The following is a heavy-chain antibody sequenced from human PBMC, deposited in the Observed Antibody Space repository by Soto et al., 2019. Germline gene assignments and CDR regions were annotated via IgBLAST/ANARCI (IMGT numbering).Heavy chain of an antibody. CDR2: IYYSGST. CDR3: ARSGPANIYYYYYMDV. Sequence: PSETLSLTCTVSGGSISSYYWIWIRQPPGKGLEWIGYIYYSGSTNYNPSLKSRVTISVDTSKNQFSLKLSSVTAADTAVYYCARSGPANIYYYYYMDVWGKGTTVTVSS. V-gene: IGHV4-59*01. J-gene: IGHJ6*03. CDR1: GGSISSYY. D-gene: IGHD2-2*01.